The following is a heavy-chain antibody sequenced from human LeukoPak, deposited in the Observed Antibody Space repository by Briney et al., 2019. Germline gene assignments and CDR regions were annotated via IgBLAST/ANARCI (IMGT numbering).Heavy chain of an antibody. CDR1: GGSISSYY. V-gene: IGHV4-59*01. CDR2: IYYSGST. J-gene: IGHJ3*02. CDR3: ARVGGIYDYVWGSYRHDAFDI. Sequence: KPPETLSLTCTVSGGSISSYYWSWIRQPPGKGLEWIGYIYYSGSTNYNPSLKSRVTISVDTSKNQFSLKLSSVTAADTAVYYCARVGGIYDYVWGSYRHDAFDIWGQGTMVTVSS. D-gene: IGHD3-16*02.